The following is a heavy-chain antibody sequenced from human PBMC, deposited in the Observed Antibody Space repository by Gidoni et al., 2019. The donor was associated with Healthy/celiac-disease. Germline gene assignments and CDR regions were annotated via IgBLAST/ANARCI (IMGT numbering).Heavy chain of an antibody. CDR2: IKQDGSEK. CDR1: GFTFSSYW. D-gene: IGHD6-6*01. J-gene: IGHJ4*02. CDR3: AGGGIAARPDFDY. V-gene: IGHV3-7*01. Sequence: EVQLVESGGGLVQPGGSLSLCCAASGFTFSSYWMSWVRQAPGKGLEWVANIKQDGSEKYYVDSVKGRFTISRDNAKNSLYLQMNSLRAEDTAVYYCAGGGIAARPDFDYWGQGTLVTVSS.